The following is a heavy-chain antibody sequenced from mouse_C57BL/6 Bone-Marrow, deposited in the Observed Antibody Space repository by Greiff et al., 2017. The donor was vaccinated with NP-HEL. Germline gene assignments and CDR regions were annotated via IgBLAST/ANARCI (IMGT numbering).Heavy chain of an antibody. Sequence: QVHVKQSGPELVKPGASVKLSCKASGYTFTSYDINWVKQRPGQGLEWIGWIYPRDGSTKYNEKFKGKATLTVDTSSSTAYMELHSLTSEDSAVYFCARPVSTGTRGFDYWGQGTTLTVSS. CDR2: IYPRDGST. J-gene: IGHJ2*01. CDR1: GYTFTSYD. CDR3: ARPVSTGTRGFDY. V-gene: IGHV1-85*01. D-gene: IGHD4-1*02.